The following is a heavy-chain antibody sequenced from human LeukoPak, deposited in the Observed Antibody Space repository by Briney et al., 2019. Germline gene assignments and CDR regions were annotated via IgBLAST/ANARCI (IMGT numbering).Heavy chain of an antibody. J-gene: IGHJ3*02. Sequence: GESLKISCKGSGYSFTSYWIGWVRQMPGKGLEWMGIIYPGDSDTRYSPSFQGQVTISADKSISTAYLQWSSLKASDTAMYYCARSMATTDDASDIWGQGTMVTVSS. CDR2: IYPGDSDT. CDR3: ARSMATTDDASDI. D-gene: IGHD5-24*01. V-gene: IGHV5-51*01. CDR1: GYSFTSYW.